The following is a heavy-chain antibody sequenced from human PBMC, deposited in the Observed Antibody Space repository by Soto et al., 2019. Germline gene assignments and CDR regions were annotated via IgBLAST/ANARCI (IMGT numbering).Heavy chain of an antibody. V-gene: IGHV1-69*13. CDR2: IIPIFGTA. J-gene: IGHJ6*02. Sequence: ASVKVSCKASGGTFSSYAISWVRQAPGQGLEWMGGIIPIFGTANYAQKFQGRVTITADESTSTAYMELSSLRSEDTAVYYCARGRDGYNYYGMDVWGQGXTVTVYS. CDR3: ARGRDGYNYYGMDV. CDR1: GGTFSSYA.